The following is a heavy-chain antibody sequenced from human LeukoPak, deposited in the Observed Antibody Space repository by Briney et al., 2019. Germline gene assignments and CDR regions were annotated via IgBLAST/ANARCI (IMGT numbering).Heavy chain of an antibody. CDR3: ARAPGIAVAGFDY. CDR1: GFTFSSYA. CDR2: ISGSGDYT. V-gene: IGHV3-23*01. D-gene: IGHD6-19*01. Sequence: GGSLRLSCAASGFTFSSYAMTWVRQAPGKGLEWVSPISGSGDYTNYAGSVKGRFTISRDKSKNTLYLQMNSLRAEDTAVYYCARAPGIAVAGFDYWGQGTLVTVSS. J-gene: IGHJ4*02.